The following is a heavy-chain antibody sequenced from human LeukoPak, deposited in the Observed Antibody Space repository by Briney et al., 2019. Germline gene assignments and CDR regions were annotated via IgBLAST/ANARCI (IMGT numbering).Heavy chain of an antibody. CDR3: ARNRAVGYAPGDY. V-gene: IGHV3-30*02. CDR1: GFTFSDYY. CDR2: IRYDGSNK. D-gene: IGHD5-12*01. Sequence: PGGSLRLSCAASGFTFSDYYMSWIRQAPGKGLEWVAFIRYDGSNKYYAVSVKGRFTISRDNSKSTLHLQVNSLRAEDTAVYYCARNRAVGYAPGDYWGQGTLVTVSS. J-gene: IGHJ4*02.